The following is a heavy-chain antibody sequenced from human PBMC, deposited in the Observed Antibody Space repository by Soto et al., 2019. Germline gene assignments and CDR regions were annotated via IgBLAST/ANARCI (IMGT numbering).Heavy chain of an antibody. J-gene: IGHJ4*02. CDR2: IYYSGST. CDR1: GGSISSYY. V-gene: IGHV4-59*01. D-gene: IGHD3-16*01. CDR3: AREWGYYSDF. Sequence: QVQLQESGPGLVKPSETLSLACTVSGGSISSYYWSWIRQPPGKGLEWIGYIYYSGSTNYNPSLKSRVTISVDTSKNQFSLKLSSVTAADTAVYYCAREWGYYSDFWGQGTLVTVSS.